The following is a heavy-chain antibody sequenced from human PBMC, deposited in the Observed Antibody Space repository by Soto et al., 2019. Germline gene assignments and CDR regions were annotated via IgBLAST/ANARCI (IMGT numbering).Heavy chain of an antibody. Sequence: QVQLHQWGAGLLKPSETLSLACSIYSGSFSGYYWSWIRQPPGKGLEWIGEISQSGNTNCSPSLTSRVSISIDTSKKQFSLNLASVSAADTAVYYCARAPKVSGSSQTRPDFWGQGTLVTVSS. V-gene: IGHV4-34*01. CDR2: ISQSGNT. J-gene: IGHJ4*02. CDR1: SGSFSGYY. D-gene: IGHD6-6*01. CDR3: ARAPKVSGSSQTRPDF.